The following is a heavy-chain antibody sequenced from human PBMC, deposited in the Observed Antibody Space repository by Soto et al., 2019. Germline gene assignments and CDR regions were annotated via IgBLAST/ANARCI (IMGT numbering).Heavy chain of an antibody. Sequence: ASVKVSCKASGYTFTSYYMHWVRQAPGQGLEWMGIINPSGGSTSYAQKFQGRVTMTRDTSTSTVYMELSSLRSEDTAVYYCARDSICGGDCYTGWFDPWGQGTLVTVSS. CDR2: INPSGGST. V-gene: IGHV1-46*03. D-gene: IGHD2-21*02. CDR3: ARDSICGGDCYTGWFDP. CDR1: GYTFTSYY. J-gene: IGHJ5*02.